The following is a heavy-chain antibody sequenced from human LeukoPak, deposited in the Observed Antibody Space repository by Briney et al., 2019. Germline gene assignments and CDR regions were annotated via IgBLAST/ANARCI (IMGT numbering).Heavy chain of an antibody. V-gene: IGHV3-7*01. CDR1: GFTFSSYW. J-gene: IGHJ4*02. CDR2: IRQDGSEK. Sequence: PGGSLRLSCAASGFTFSSYWKSWVRQAPGKGLEWVANIRQDGSEKYYVDSVKGRFTISRDNAKNSLYLQMSSLRAEDTAVYYCARDTVGASYYWGQGTLVTVSS. D-gene: IGHD1-26*01. CDR3: ARDTVGASYY.